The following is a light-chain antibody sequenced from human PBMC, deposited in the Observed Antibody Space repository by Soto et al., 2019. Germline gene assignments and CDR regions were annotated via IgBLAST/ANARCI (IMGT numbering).Light chain of an antibody. CDR1: SSDVGSHNH. Sequence: QSALTQPASVSGSPGQSIAISCTGTSSDVGSHNHVSWYQQYPGKAPKLIIYEVTNRPSGVSARFSGSKFGSTASLTISGLQAEDEGEYYCNSLSADGSSYVFGPGTKVT. CDR3: NSLSADGSSYV. V-gene: IGLV2-14*01. J-gene: IGLJ1*01. CDR2: EVT.